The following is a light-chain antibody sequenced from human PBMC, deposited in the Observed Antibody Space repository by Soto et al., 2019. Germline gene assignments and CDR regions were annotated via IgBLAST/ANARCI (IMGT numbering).Light chain of an antibody. CDR2: GAF. J-gene: IGKJ2*01. CDR3: QHYDRSPMLT. V-gene: IGKV3-20*01. Sequence: EVVLTQFPGTLSLSPGERATLSCRASQSVSSDYLGWYQQKPGQAPRLLIYGAFIRATGIPDRFSGSGSGTDFTLTINRLEPEDFALYYCQHYDRSPMLTFGQGTRLQIK. CDR1: QSVSSDY.